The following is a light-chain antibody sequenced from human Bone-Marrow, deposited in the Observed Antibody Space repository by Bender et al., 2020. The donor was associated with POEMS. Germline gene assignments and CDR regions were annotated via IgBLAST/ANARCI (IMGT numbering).Light chain of an antibody. Sequence: SYELTQPPSVSVSPGQTARITCSGDALPKQYAYWYQQKPGQAPMLVIYKDSVRPSGIPERFSGSKSGNTASLTISGLQTEDEADYYCSSHAPRSTLVFGGGTKLTVL. CDR2: KDS. CDR3: SSHAPRSTLV. CDR1: ALPKQY. V-gene: IGLV3-25*03. J-gene: IGLJ2*01.